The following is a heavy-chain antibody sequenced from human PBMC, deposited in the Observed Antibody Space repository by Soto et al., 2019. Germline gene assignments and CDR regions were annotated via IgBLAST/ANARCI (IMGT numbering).Heavy chain of an antibody. V-gene: IGHV3-23*01. J-gene: IGHJ3*02. D-gene: IGHD3-10*01. CDR2: ISGRGGST. CDR1: GFTCGSYA. Sequence: GSLRLSCAASGFTCGSYAVGWVRQASGKGLDWVSAISGRGGSTYYADSVKGRFTISRDNSKNTLYLQLNSLRAEDTAVYHCAKQGSSWGSWKIGPPEAFDRWSQGTIVTVSS. CDR3: AKQGSSWGSWKIGPPEAFDR.